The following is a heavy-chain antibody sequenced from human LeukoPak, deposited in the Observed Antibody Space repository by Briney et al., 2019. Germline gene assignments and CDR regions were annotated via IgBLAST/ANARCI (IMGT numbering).Heavy chain of an antibody. Sequence: GGSLRLSCAASGFTFDDYAMHWVRQAPGKGLEWVSGISWNSGSIGYADSVKGRFTISRDNAKNSLYLQMNSLRAEDTALYYCAKYDSSGYYPFDYWGQGTLVTVSS. J-gene: IGHJ4*02. V-gene: IGHV3-9*01. CDR2: ISWNSGSI. CDR3: AKYDSSGYYPFDY. CDR1: GFTFDDYA. D-gene: IGHD3-22*01.